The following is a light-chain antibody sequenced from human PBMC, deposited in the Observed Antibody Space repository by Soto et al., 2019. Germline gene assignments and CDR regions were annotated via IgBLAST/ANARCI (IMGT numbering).Light chain of an antibody. CDR2: GAS. V-gene: IGKV3-20*01. CDR1: HSVSSSN. CDR3: QQYGSSRIT. Sequence: EIVSTQSPGTLALSPGERTTLSCRASHSVSSSNLAWYQQKHGQAPRLLIYGASTRATGIPDRFSGSGSGTDFTLPISSMEPEDFAVYYCQQYGSSRITFGQGTRLEIK. J-gene: IGKJ5*01.